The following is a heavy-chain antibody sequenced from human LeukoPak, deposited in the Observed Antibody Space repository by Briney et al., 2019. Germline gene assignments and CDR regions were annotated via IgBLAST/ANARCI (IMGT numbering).Heavy chain of an antibody. CDR1: GGSISSYY. J-gene: IGHJ4*02. CDR2: ISYRGTT. D-gene: IGHD3-9*01. CDR3: VREHDWGDFDY. Sequence: SETLSLTCTVSGGSISSYYWSWIRQSPGEGLKWIGYISYRGTTNYNPSLKSRITISVDTSKNQFSLKVISVTAADTAVYYCVREHDWGDFDYWGQGTLVTVSS. V-gene: IGHV4-59*01.